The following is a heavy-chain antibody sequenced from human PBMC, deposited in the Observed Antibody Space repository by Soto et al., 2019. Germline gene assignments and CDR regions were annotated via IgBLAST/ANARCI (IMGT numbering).Heavy chain of an antibody. J-gene: IGHJ5*02. CDR2: INAGNGNT. CDR1: GYTFTSYA. D-gene: IGHD2-15*01. V-gene: IGHV1-3*05. CDR3: ARSGGGQTYNWFDP. Sequence: QVQLVQSGAEEKKPGASVKVSCKASGYTFTSYAMHWVRQAPGQRLEWMGWINAGNGNTKYSQKFQGRVTITRDTTASTAYMELSSLRSEDTDVYYCARSGGGQTYNWFDPWGQGPLVTVSS.